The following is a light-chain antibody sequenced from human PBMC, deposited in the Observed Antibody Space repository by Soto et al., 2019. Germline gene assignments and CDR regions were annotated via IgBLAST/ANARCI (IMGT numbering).Light chain of an antibody. J-gene: IGLJ1*01. V-gene: IGLV1-40*01. CDR3: QSYDSSLSGYV. CDR1: SSNIGAGYD. CDR2: GNS. Sequence: LTQPRSVSGAPGQRVTISCTGSSSNIGAGYDVHWYQQLPGTAPKLLIYGNSNRPSGVPDRFSGSKSGTSASLAITGLQAEDEADYYCQSYDSSLSGYVFGTGTKVTVL.